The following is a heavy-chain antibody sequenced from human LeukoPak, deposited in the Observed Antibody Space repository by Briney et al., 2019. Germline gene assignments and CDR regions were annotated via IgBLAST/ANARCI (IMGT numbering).Heavy chain of an antibody. J-gene: IGHJ4*02. D-gene: IGHD6-13*01. CDR1: GFTFDDYT. CDR3: AKEGIATAGLDY. CDR2: ISWDGGST. V-gene: IGHV3-43*01. Sequence: GGSLRLSCAASGFTFDDYTMHWVRQAPGKGLEWVSLISWDGGSTYYADSVKGRFTIPRDNSKNSLYLQMNSLRTEDTALYYCAKEGIATAGLDYWSQGTLVTVSS.